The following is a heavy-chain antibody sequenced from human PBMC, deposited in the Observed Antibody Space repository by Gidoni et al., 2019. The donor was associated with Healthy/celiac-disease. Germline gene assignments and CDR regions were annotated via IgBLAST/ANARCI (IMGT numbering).Heavy chain of an antibody. Sequence: QVQLVQSGAEVKKPGASVKVSCKASGYTCTSYGISWVRQAPGQGLEWMGWISAYNGNTNYAQKLQGRVTMTTDTSTSTAYMELRSLRSDDTAVYYCARVMEGMELEGGYYFDYWGQGTLVTVSS. D-gene: IGHD1-26*01. J-gene: IGHJ4*02. CDR1: GYTCTSYG. V-gene: IGHV1-18*01. CDR3: ARVMEGMELEGGYYFDY. CDR2: ISAYNGNT.